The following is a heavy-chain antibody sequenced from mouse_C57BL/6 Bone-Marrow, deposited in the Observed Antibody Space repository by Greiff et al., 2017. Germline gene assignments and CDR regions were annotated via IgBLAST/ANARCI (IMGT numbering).Heavy chain of an antibody. CDR2: IYPSDSDT. Sequence: QVQLQQPGAELVKPGASVKVSCKASGYTFTSYWMHWVKQRTGQGLEWIGRIYPSDSDTNYNQKFKGKATLTVDKSSSTAYMRLSSLTSEDSSVYYCVRLRRAMDYWGQGTSVTVSS. CDR3: VRLRRAMDY. D-gene: IGHD2-4*01. CDR1: GYTFTSYW. J-gene: IGHJ4*01. V-gene: IGHV1-74*01.